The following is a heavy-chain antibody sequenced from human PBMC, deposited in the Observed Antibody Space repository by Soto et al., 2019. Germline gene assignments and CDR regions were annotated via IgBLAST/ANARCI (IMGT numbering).Heavy chain of an antibody. CDR1: ESTVSRDW. D-gene: IGHD1-26*01. Sequence: EVHLVESGGGLVQTGGSLRLSCAISESTVSRDWMNWVRQAPGKGLEWVAHTNQDGSEKYYADSVKGRFTISRDNAKNSLYLQMNSLRAGDTAMYYCSGGVGDAFWGQGTLVTVSS. V-gene: IGHV3-7*01. J-gene: IGHJ4*02. CDR2: TNQDGSEK. CDR3: SGGVGDAF.